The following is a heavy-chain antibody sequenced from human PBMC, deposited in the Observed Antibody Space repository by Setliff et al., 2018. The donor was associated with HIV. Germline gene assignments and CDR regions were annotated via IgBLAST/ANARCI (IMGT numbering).Heavy chain of an antibody. CDR2: INHSGST. CDR1: GFTFSIHA. CDR3: ARHDGGGWYVRVLATSFDY. J-gene: IGHJ4*02. D-gene: IGHD6-19*01. V-gene: IGHV4-34*01. Sequence: PGGSLRLSCAAPGFTFSIHAMSWVRQAPGKGLEWIGEINHSGSTHYNPSLKSRFTISVDTSKNQFSLKVNSVTAADTAVYYCARHDGGGWYVRVLATSFDYWGQGPLVTVSS.